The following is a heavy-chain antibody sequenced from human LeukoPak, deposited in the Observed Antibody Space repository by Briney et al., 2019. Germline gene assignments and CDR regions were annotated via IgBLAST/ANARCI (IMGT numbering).Heavy chain of an antibody. V-gene: IGHV1-3*03. D-gene: IGHD6-13*01. CDR1: GYTFTSYA. Sequence: ASVKVSCKASGYTFTSYAMHWVRQAPGQRLEWMGWINAGNGNTKYSQGIQGRVTITRDTSASTAYMELSSLRSEDMAVYYCAREYGVAAAFGAFDIWGQGTMVTVSS. J-gene: IGHJ3*02. CDR3: AREYGVAAAFGAFDI. CDR2: INAGNGNT.